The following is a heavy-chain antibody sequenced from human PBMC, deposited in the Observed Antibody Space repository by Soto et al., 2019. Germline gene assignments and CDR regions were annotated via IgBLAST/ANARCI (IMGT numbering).Heavy chain of an antibody. CDR2: MNPNNGNT. Sequence: ASVKVSCKASGHTFSTYDINWVRQATGQGLEWMGWMNPNNGNTGYAQKFQGRVTMNRNTSISTAYLELSGLKYEDTAVYSCARRNDRFGPIYFDFWGQGTLVTVSS. V-gene: IGHV1-8*01. CDR3: ARRNDRFGPIYFDF. CDR1: GHTFSTYD. D-gene: IGHD3-10*01. J-gene: IGHJ4*02.